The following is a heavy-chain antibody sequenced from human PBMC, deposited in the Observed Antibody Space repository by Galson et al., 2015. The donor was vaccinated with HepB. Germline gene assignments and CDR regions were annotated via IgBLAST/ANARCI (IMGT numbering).Heavy chain of an antibody. CDR3: AKDRNSTSPGTYGMDV. J-gene: IGHJ6*02. Sequence: SLRLSCAASGFPFSTYTMSWVRQAPGKGLEWVSAISGSGGTTCYADSVRGRFTISRDNTKRTLYLQMNRLRGEDTALYYCAKDRNSTSPGTYGMDVWGQGTTVTVFS. D-gene: IGHD6-6*01. V-gene: IGHV3-23*01. CDR1: GFPFSTYT. CDR2: ISGSGGTT.